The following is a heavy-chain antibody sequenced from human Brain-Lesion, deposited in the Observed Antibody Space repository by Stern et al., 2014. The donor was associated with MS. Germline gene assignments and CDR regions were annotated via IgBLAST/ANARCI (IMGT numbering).Heavy chain of an antibody. CDR1: GGSISSGGYY. CDR3: ARGRVVPGFQYYATDV. D-gene: IGHD2-2*01. J-gene: IGHJ6*02. CDR2: IFNHGSN. Sequence: VHLVESGPGLVKPSQTLSLSCTVSGGSISSGGYYWSWIRQPPGKGLEWIGRIFNHGSNRYNPSLKSLVTTSIDTSKNQVSLRMNSMTAADTAVYYCARGRVVPGFQYYATDVWGQGTTVIVSS. V-gene: IGHV4-61*02.